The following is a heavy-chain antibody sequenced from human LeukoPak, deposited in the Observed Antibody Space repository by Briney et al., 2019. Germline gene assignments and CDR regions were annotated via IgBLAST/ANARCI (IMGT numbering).Heavy chain of an antibody. J-gene: IGHJ5*02. CDR2: INPNSGGT. D-gene: IGHD3-3*01. V-gene: IGHV1-2*02. CDR1: GYTFTGYY. Sequence: ASVKVSCKASGYTFTGYYMHWVRQAPGQGLEWMGWINPNSGGTNYAQKFQGRVAMTRDTSISTAYMELSRLRSDDTAVYYCARGVTYYDFWSGQGWFDPWGQGTLVTVSS. CDR3: ARGVTYYDFWSGQGWFDP.